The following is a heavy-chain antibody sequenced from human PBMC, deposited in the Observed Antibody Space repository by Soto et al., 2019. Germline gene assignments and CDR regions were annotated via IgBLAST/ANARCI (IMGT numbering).Heavy chain of an antibody. V-gene: IGHV4-39*01. J-gene: IGHJ5*02. CDR1: GGSISSSSYY. CDR2: IYYSGST. Sequence: PSETLSLTCTVSGGSISSSSYYWGWIRQPPGKGLEWIGSIYYSGSTYYNPSPKSRVTISVDTSKNQFSLKLSSVTAADTAVYYCASLGWFDPWGQGTLVTVSS. CDR3: ASLGWFDP. D-gene: IGHD7-27*01.